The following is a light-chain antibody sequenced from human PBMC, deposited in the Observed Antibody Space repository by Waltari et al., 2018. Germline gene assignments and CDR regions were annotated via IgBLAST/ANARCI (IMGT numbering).Light chain of an antibody. CDR3: QQSFTTLWT. J-gene: IGKJ1*01. CDR2: GAT. CDR1: QSISVY. Sequence: DIQMTQSPSTLSASVGDRVTISCRARQSISVYLNWYQQKHGEAPKLLIHGATTLENGVPTRFSGSGSGTDFTLTISTLQPEDFATYYCQQSFTTLWTFGQGTEVEIK. V-gene: IGKV1-39*01.